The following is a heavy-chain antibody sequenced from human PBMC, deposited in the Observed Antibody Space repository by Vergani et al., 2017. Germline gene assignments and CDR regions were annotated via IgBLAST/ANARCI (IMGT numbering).Heavy chain of an antibody. J-gene: IGHJ4*02. CDR3: ARDRGFPFLRWAARPDH. CDR2: INPNSGGT. Sequence: QVQLVQSGAEVKKPGASVKVSYKASGYTFTGYYMHWVRQAPGQGLEWMGWINPNSGGTNYAQKFQGRVTMTRDTSISTAYMELSRLRSDDTAVYYCARDRGFPFLRWAARPDHWGQGTLVTVSS. CDR1: GYTFTGYY. V-gene: IGHV1-2*02. D-gene: IGHD6-6*01.